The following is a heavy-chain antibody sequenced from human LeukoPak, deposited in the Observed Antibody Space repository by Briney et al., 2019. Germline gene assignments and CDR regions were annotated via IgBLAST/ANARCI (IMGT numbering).Heavy chain of an antibody. J-gene: IGHJ4*02. CDR3: ARGVYCSGGSCYY. CDR1: GFTFSSYA. V-gene: IGHV3-7*01. Sequence: PGGSLRLSCAASGFTFSSYAKSWVRQAPGKGLEWVANIKQDGSEKYYVDSVKGRFTISRDNAKNSLYLQMNSLRAEDTAVYYCARGVYCSGGSCYYWGQGTLVTVSS. CDR2: IKQDGSEK. D-gene: IGHD2-15*01.